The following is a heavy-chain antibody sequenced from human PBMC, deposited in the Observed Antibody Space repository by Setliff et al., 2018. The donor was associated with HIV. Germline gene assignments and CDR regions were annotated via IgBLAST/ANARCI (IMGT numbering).Heavy chain of an antibody. V-gene: IGHV4-39*01. D-gene: IGHD2-21*01. J-gene: IGHJ4*02. CDR2: IYYTGTT. CDR1: GGSISSSNFY. CDR3: ARLKRDGTYFFDF. Sequence: PSETLSLTCTVYGGSISSSNFYWVWIRQSPGKGLEWIGSIYYTGTTNYNPSLKSRVTISVETSKVQFSLKLNSVTVVDTAVYFCARLKRDGTYFFDFWGQGTLVTSPQ.